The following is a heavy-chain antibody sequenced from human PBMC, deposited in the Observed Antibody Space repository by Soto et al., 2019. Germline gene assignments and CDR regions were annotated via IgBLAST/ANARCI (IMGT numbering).Heavy chain of an antibody. CDR3: ARDRGWRSDSDSLPFPYFDY. V-gene: IGHV3-33*01. D-gene: IGHD3-16*01. Sequence: QVRLVESGGGVVQPGRSLRLSCVATGFIFSNYGMHWVRQAPGKGLEWEAVIWYDGTNKYYADSVKGRFTISRDNSKNTLYLQVNSLRAEDTAVYYCARDRGWRSDSDSLPFPYFDYWGQGTLVTVSS. J-gene: IGHJ4*02. CDR1: GFIFSNYG. CDR2: IWYDGTNK.